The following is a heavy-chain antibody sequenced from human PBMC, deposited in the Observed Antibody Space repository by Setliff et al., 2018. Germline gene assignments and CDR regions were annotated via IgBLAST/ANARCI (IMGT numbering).Heavy chain of an antibody. CDR1: GGSISSSLYY. CDR2: ILYSGGA. D-gene: IGHD1-1*01. Sequence: KASETLSLTCTVSGGSISSSLYYWAFIRQPPGKGLEWIGSILYSGGAHSNPSLNSRVSVSVDTSKNQFSLRLRSVTAADTAFYYCATSYLTLEAAFDVWGQGTMVTV. V-gene: IGHV4-39*07. CDR3: ATSYLTLEAAFDV. J-gene: IGHJ3*01.